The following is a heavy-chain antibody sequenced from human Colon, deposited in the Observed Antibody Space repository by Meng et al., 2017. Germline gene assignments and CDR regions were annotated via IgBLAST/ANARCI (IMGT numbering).Heavy chain of an antibody. CDR1: GDPTSTPTW. CDR2: IFLSGNT. D-gene: IGHD3-22*01. V-gene: IGHV4-4*02. CDR3: ATGNDRFTYHFRY. J-gene: IGHJ4*02. Sequence: SETLSLTCAASGDPTSTPTWWNWVRQSPGKWLEWTGVIFLSGNTNYNPSLKSRVTISIDKSKRHISLQLTTVTAADTAVYSCATGNDRFTYHFRYWGPGFLVPVSS.